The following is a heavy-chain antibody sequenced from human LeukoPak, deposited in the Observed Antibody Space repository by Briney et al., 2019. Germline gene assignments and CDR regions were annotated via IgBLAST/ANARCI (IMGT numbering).Heavy chain of an antibody. V-gene: IGHV4-39*01. D-gene: IGHD6-6*01. Sequence: ASETLSLTCTVSGGSISSSSYYWGWIRQPPGKGLEWIGSIYYSGSTYYNPSLKSRVTISVDTSKNQFSLKLSSVTAADTAVYYCARGEYIAARPFMIPRGFDPWGQGTLVTVSS. CDR1: GGSISSSSYY. CDR3: ARGEYIAARPFMIPRGFDP. CDR2: IYYSGST. J-gene: IGHJ5*02.